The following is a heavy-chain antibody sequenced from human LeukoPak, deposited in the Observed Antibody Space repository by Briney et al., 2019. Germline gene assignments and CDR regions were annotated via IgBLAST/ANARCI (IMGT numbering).Heavy chain of an antibody. J-gene: IGHJ4*02. CDR1: GGSISSYY. Sequence: SETLSLTCTVSGGSISSYYWSWIRQPPGKGLEWIGYIYYSGSTNFNPSLKSRVTISVDTSKNQFSLKLSSVTAADTAVYYCARGARRFDILTGYYSFYPYYFDYWGQGTLVTVSS. CDR2: IYYSGST. D-gene: IGHD3-9*01. V-gene: IGHV4-59*12. CDR3: ARGARRFDILTGYYSFYPYYFDY.